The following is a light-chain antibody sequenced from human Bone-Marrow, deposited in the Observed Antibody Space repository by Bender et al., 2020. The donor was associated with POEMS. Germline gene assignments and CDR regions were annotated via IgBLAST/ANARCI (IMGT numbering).Light chain of an antibody. CDR2: DVI. V-gene: IGLV2-11*01. CDR1: SSDIGDYNY. Sequence: SALTQPRSVSGSPGQSVTISCTGTSSDIGDYNYVSWYRQHPGKAPKLIIYDVIKRPSGVPDRLSASKSGHTASLTISGLQAEDEADYYCCSYAGTFTWVFGGGTKLTVL. J-gene: IGLJ3*02. CDR3: CSYAGTFTWV.